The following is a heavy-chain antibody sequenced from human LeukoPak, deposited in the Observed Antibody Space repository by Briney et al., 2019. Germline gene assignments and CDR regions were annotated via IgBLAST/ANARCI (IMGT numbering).Heavy chain of an antibody. CDR3: AKESFSGSFFVYYFDY. J-gene: IGHJ4*02. D-gene: IGHD1-26*01. CDR1: EFTFISYA. Sequence: VGALRLSCGASEFTFISYALCWVRPAPGKGLEWVSAISGSGGSTYYADSVKGRFSISRDNSKNTLYLQMNSLRAEDTAIYYCAKESFSGSFFVYYFDYWGQGTLVTVSS. CDR2: ISGSGGST. V-gene: IGHV3-23*01.